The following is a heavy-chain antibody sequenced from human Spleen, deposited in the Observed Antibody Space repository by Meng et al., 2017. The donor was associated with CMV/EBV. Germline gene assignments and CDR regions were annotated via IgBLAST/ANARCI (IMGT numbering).Heavy chain of an antibody. CDR3: AREERDYDFWSGYYKFDY. CDR1: GFTFSNYE. Sequence: GGSLRLSCAASGFTFSNYEMNWVRQAPGKGLEWVSHISSSGGTIYYADSVMGRFTISRDNARNSLYLQMNSLRAEDTAVYYCAREERDYDFWSGYYKFDYWGQGTLVTVSS. CDR2: ISSSGGTI. D-gene: IGHD3-3*01. J-gene: IGHJ4*02. V-gene: IGHV3-48*03.